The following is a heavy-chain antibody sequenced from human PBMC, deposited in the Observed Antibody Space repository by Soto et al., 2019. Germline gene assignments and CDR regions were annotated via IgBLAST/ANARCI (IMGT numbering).Heavy chain of an antibody. J-gene: IGHJ4*02. V-gene: IGHV1-18*04. D-gene: IGHD3-22*01. Sequence: ASVKVSCKASGYTFTSYGISWVRQAPGQGLEWMGWISAYNGNTNYAQKLQGRVTMTTDTSTSTAYMELRSLRSDDTAVYYCARLTWYYDSGGYYYDYWGQGTLVTVSS. CDR1: GYTFTSYG. CDR2: ISAYNGNT. CDR3: ARLTWYYDSGGYYYDY.